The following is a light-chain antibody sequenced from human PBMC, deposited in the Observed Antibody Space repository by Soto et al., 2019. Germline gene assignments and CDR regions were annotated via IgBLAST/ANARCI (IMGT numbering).Light chain of an antibody. Sequence: SVLTQSSSVSGSPGQSITISCTGTSSDVGNYNYVSWYQQHPGEVPKLIIFNVNNRPSGVSNRFSGSKSGNTASLTISGLQAEDEADYYCSSFTSSTTYVFGTGTKVT. V-gene: IGLV2-14*01. J-gene: IGLJ1*01. CDR1: SSDVGNYNY. CDR3: SSFTSSTTYV. CDR2: NVN.